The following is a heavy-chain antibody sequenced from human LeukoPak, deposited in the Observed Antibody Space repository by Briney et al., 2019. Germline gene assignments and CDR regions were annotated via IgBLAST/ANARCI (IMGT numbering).Heavy chain of an antibody. CDR1: GGSISSSSYY. CDR2: IYYSGST. CDR3: ARGIPFCTNGVCYSYWFDP. Sequence: SETLSLTCTVSGGSISSSSYYWGWIRQPPGKGLEWIGSIYYSGSTNYNPSLKSRVTMSVDTSKNQFSLKLSSVTAADTAVYYCARGIPFCTNGVCYSYWFDPWGQGTLVTVSS. J-gene: IGHJ5*02. V-gene: IGHV4-39*07. D-gene: IGHD2-8*01.